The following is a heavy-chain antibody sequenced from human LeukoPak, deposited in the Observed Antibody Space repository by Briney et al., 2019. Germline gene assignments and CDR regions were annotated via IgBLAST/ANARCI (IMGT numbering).Heavy chain of an antibody. J-gene: IGHJ6*02. Sequence: ASVRVSCKPSGYTFASYDINWVRQATGQGLEWMGWMNPNNGNTVYAQKFQGRVTMTRNTSISTAYMELSSLRSEDTAVYYCARGWRYYDFWSGYWERRKDYYGMEVWGPGTTVTVSS. CDR2: MNPNNGNT. V-gene: IGHV1-8*01. D-gene: IGHD3-3*01. CDR1: GYTFASYD. CDR3: ARGWRYYDFWSGYWERRKDYYGMEV.